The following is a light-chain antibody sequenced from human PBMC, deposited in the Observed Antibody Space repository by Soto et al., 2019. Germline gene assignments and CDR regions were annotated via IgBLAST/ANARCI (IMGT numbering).Light chain of an antibody. J-gene: IGLJ1*01. CDR2: DVS. Sequence: QSVLTQPASVSGSPGQSITISCTGTSSDVGGYNHVSWYQQHPGKAPKLMIYDVSNRPSGVSNRFSGPKSGNTASLTISGLQAEDEADYYCSSYTSSSTLKVFGTGTKVTVL. CDR3: SSYTSSSTLKV. CDR1: SSDVGGYNH. V-gene: IGLV2-14*01.